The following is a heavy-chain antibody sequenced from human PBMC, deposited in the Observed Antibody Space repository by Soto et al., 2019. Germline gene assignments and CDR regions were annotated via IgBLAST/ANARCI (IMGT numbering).Heavy chain of an antibody. CDR2: ISGSGDST. CDR3: AKVPGLISGYYYYGMDV. Sequence: GSLRLSCAASGFTFSNNAMSWVRQAPGKGLEWVSAISGSGDSTYYADSVKGRFTVSRDNSKNTVSLQMSSLRAEDTAVYYCAKVPGLISGYYYYGMDVWGQGTTVTVSS. V-gene: IGHV3-23*01. J-gene: IGHJ6*02. D-gene: IGHD3-16*01. CDR1: GFTFSNNA.